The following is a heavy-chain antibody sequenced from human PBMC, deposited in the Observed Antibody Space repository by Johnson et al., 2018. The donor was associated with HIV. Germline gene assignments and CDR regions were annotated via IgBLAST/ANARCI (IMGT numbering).Heavy chain of an antibody. J-gene: IGHJ3*02. CDR1: AFTFRSYW. D-gene: IGHD1-26*01. CDR3: ATSHGSHGAFDI. CDR2: IYSGGST. V-gene: IGHV3-66*01. Sequence: VQLVESGGGLAQPGGSPRLSCAASAFTFRSYWMSWVRQAPGKGLEWVSVIYSGGSTYYADSVKGRFTISRDNSKNTLYLQMNSLRAEDTAVYYCATSHGSHGAFDIWGQGTMVTVSS.